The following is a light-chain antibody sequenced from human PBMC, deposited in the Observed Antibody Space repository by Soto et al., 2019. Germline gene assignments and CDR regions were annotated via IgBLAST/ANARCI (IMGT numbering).Light chain of an antibody. CDR3: QQYNSYRA. V-gene: IGKV1-33*01. J-gene: IGKJ1*01. Sequence: DIQMTQSPSSLSASVGDRVTITCQASQDISSYLNWCQEKPAKAPKLLTYDASNLETGVPSRFSGSGSGTEFTLTISSLQPDDSATYYCQQYNSYRAFGQGTKVDIK. CDR1: QDISSY. CDR2: DAS.